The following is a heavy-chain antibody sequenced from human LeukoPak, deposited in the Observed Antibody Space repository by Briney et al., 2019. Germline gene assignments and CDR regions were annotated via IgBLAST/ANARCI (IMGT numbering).Heavy chain of an antibody. CDR2: IYYSGST. V-gene: IGHV4-59*01. CDR1: GGSISSYY. CDR3: ASSSGRYSDAFDI. J-gene: IGHJ3*02. D-gene: IGHD6-19*01. Sequence: SETLSLTCTVSGGSISSYYWSWIRQPPGKGLEWIGYIYYSGSTNYNPSLKSRVTISVDTSKNQFSLKLSSVTAADTAVYYCASSSGRYSDAFDIWGQGTMVTVSS.